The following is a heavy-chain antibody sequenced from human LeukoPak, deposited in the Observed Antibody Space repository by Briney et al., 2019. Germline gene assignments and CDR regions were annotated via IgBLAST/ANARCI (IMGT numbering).Heavy chain of an antibody. CDR1: GYTFTSYG. V-gene: IGHV1-18*01. Sequence: ASVKVSCKASGYTFTSYGMSWVRQAPGQGLEWMGWISAYNGNTNYAQKFQGRVTMATDTSTRITYMELKSLRSDDTAMYYCARDPRQYYDILTGHPYFDYWGQGTLVTVSS. D-gene: IGHD3-9*01. CDR2: ISAYNGNT. CDR3: ARDPRQYYDILTGHPYFDY. J-gene: IGHJ4*02.